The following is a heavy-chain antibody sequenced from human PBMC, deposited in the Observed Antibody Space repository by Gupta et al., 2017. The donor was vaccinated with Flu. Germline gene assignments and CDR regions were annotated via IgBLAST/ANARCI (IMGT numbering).Heavy chain of an antibody. J-gene: IGHJ4*02. CDR2: IKTKSEGETI. Sequence: GKGLKWVGRIKTKSEGETIDYAAPVKGRLTISKDASKGTLYLRMDSLKTEDTAVYYCTTPRYCTSTSCGSIDYWGQGTLVTVSS. D-gene: IGHD2-2*01. CDR3: TTPRYCTSTSCGSIDY. V-gene: IGHV3-15*01.